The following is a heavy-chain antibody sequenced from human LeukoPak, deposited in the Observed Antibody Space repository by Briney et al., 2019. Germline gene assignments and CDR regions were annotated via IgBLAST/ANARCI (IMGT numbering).Heavy chain of an antibody. V-gene: IGHV3-23*01. D-gene: IGHD1-26*01. CDR2: ISGSGGST. Sequence: GGSLRLSCAASGFTFSSYAMSWVRQAPGKGLEWVSVISGSGGSTYYADSVKGRFTISRDNSKNTLYLQMNSLRAEDTAVYYCAKALSGSYAGRIDYWGQGTLVTVSS. CDR3: AKALSGSYAGRIDY. J-gene: IGHJ4*02. CDR1: GFTFSSYA.